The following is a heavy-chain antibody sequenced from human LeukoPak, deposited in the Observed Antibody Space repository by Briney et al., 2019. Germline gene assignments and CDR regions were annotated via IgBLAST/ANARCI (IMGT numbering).Heavy chain of an antibody. CDR2: IYSGGNT. V-gene: IGHV3-53*01. CDR1: GFTVSTNY. J-gene: IGHJ4*02. D-gene: IGHD6-19*01. Sequence: GGSLRLSCAASGFTVSTNYMSWVRQAPGKGLEWVSVIYSGGNTYYADSVKGRFTISRDNSKNTLYLQMNSLRAEDTAVYYCARVFGSGAVAAYFDYWGQGTPVTVSS. CDR3: ARVFGSGAVAAYFDY.